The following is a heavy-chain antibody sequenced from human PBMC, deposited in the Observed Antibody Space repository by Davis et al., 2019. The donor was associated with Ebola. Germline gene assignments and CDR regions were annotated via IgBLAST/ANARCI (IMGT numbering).Heavy chain of an antibody. V-gene: IGHV4-4*07. J-gene: IGHJ6*02. CDR3: ARAPYYYYGMDV. CDR1: GGSISSYY. CDR2: IYTSGST. Sequence: PGGSLRLSCTVSGGSISSYYWSWIRQPAGKGLEWIGRIYTSGSTNYNPSLKSRVTMSVDTSKNQFSLKLSSVTAADTAVYYCARAPYYYYGMDVWGQGTTVTVSS.